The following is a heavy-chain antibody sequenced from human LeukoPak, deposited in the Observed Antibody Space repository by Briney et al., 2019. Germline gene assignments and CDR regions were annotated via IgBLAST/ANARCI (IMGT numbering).Heavy chain of an antibody. J-gene: IGHJ6*03. CDR3: ARDRYYYDSSGYYYYYYMDV. D-gene: IGHD3-22*01. Sequence: SETLSLTCTVSGGSISSYYWSWIRQPPGKGLEWIGYIYYSGSTNYNPSLKSRVTISVDTSKNQFSLKLSSVTAADTAVYYCARDRYYYDSSGYYYYYYMDVWGKGTTVTISS. CDR2: IYYSGST. V-gene: IGHV4-59*01. CDR1: GGSISSYY.